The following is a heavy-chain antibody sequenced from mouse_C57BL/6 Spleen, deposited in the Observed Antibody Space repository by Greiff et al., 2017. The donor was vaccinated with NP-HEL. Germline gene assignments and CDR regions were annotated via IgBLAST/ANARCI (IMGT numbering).Heavy chain of an antibody. Sequence: EVQLQQSGPELVKPGASVKISCKASGYSFTGYYMNWVKQSPEKSLEWIGEINPSTGGTTYNQKFKAKATLTVDKSSSTAYMQLKSLTSEDSAVYYCARTSYDYDGAWFAYWGQGTLVTVSA. CDR3: ARTSYDYDGAWFAY. V-gene: IGHV1-42*01. CDR1: GYSFTGYY. J-gene: IGHJ3*01. CDR2: INPSTGGT. D-gene: IGHD2-4*01.